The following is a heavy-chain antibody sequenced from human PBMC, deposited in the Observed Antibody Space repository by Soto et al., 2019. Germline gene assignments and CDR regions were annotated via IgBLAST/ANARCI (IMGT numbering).Heavy chain of an antibody. CDR3: ARRYYYGSGIYSYYSHCGTDF. V-gene: IGHV1-69*13. CDR1: GGTFSSYA. Sequence: SVKVSCKASGGTFSSYAISWVRQAPGQGLEWMGGIIPIFGTANYAQKFQGRVTITADESTSTAYMELSSLRSEDTAVYYCARRYYYGSGIYSYYSHCGTDFWGQGTMVTVSS. CDR2: IIPIFGTA. D-gene: IGHD3-10*01. J-gene: IGHJ6*02.